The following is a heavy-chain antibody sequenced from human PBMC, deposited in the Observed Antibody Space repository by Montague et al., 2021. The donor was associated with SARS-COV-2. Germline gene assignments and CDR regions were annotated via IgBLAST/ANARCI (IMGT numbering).Heavy chain of an antibody. V-gene: IGHV4-39*07. CDR3: ARDPSRQPLLYPIGDYYYGMDV. J-gene: IGHJ6*02. CDR2: IYYSGST. Sequence: SETLSLTCTVSGGSISSGSYYWGWIRQAPGKGLEWIGSIYYSGSTYYNPSLKSRVTISVDTSKSQFSLKLSSVTAADTAVYYCARDPSRQPLLYPIGDYYYGMDVWGQGTTVTVSS. CDR1: GGSISSGSYY. D-gene: IGHD2-2*02.